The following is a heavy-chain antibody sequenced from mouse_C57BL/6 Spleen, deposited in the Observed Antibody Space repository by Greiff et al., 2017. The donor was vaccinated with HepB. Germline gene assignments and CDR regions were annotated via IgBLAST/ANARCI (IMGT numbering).Heavy chain of an antibody. CDR1: GFTFSSYA. CDR2: ISDGGSYT. V-gene: IGHV5-4*01. J-gene: IGHJ2*01. CDR3: ASGGIITTVVATPYYFDY. Sequence: EVHLVESGGGLVKPGGSLKLSCAASGFTFSSYAMSWVRQTPEKRLEWVATISDGGSYTYYPDNVKGRFTISRDNAKNNLYLQMSHLKSEDTAMYYCASGGIITTVVATPYYFDYWGQGTTLTVSS. D-gene: IGHD1-1*01.